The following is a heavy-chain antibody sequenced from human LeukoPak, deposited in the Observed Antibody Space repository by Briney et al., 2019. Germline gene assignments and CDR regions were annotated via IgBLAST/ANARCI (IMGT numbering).Heavy chain of an antibody. D-gene: IGHD6-13*01. Sequence: ASVKVSCKASGYTFTSYGISWVRQAPGQGLEWMGWISAYNGNTNYAQKLQGRVTMTTDTSTSTAYMELRSLRSDDTAVYYCARDHPHLRQAAARPFDYWGQGTLVTVSS. CDR1: GYTFTSYG. CDR3: ARDHPHLRQAAARPFDY. CDR2: ISAYNGNT. V-gene: IGHV1-18*01. J-gene: IGHJ4*02.